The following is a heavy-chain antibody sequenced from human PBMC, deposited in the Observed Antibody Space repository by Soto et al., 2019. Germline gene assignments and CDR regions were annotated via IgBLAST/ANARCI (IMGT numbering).Heavy chain of an antibody. CDR1: GFTVSSNY. CDR2: IYSGGST. V-gene: IGHV3-53*01. Sequence: PGGSLRLSCAASGFTVSSNYMSWVRQAPGKGLEWVSVIYSGGSTYYADSVKGRFTISRDNSKNTLYLQMNSLRAEDTAVYYCARRRLVAYYNGMDVWGQGTTVTVSS. CDR3: ARRRLVAYYNGMDV. J-gene: IGHJ6*02. D-gene: IGHD2-15*01.